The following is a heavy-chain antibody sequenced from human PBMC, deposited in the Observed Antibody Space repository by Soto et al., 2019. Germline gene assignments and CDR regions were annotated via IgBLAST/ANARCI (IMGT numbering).Heavy chain of an antibody. Sequence: GASVKVSCKASGYTFTSYGISWVRQAPGQGLEWMGWINTYNGNTNYAQNLQGRVTLTTDTSTSTAYMELTSLRFNDPAIYYCAMVDVYVTPSPQDVWGQGTTVTVS. CDR2: INTYNGNT. J-gene: IGHJ6*02. CDR1: GYTFTSYG. CDR3: AMVDVYVTPSPQDV. D-gene: IGHD3-16*01. V-gene: IGHV1-18*01.